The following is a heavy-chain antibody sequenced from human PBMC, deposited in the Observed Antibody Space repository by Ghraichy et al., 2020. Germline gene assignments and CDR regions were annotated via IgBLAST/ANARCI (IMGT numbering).Heavy chain of an antibody. CDR3: ARGPLRVVVPAAIPVEGNYYYYYGMDV. Sequence: NLSLTCAVYGGSFSGYYWSWIRQPPGKGLEWIGEINHSGSTNYNPSLKSRVTISVDTSTNQFSLKLSSVTAADTAVYYCARGPLRVVVPAAIPVEGNYYYYYGMDVWGQGTTVTVSS. D-gene: IGHD2-2*02. CDR1: GGSFSGYY. CDR2: INHSGST. V-gene: IGHV4-34*01. J-gene: IGHJ6*02.